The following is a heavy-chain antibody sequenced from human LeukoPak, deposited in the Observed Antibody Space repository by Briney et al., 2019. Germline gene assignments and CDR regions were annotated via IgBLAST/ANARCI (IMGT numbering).Heavy chain of an antibody. J-gene: IGHJ6*03. CDR2: IYYSGSS. CDR1: GGSISGYH. V-gene: IGHV4-59*01. CDR3: ARVPGSYYYYYYMDV. Sequence: SETLSLTCAVSGGSISGYHWSWIRQPPGKGLEWLGYIYYSGSSNYNPSLKSRVTMSADTSKNQFSLKLSSVTAADTAVYYCARVPGSYYYYYYMDVWSKGTTVTVSS.